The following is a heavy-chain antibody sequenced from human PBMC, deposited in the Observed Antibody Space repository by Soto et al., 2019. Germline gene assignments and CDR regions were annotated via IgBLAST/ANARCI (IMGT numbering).Heavy chain of an antibody. CDR3: ARWLTWLSKNDYFYD. D-gene: IGHD3-16*02. V-gene: IGHV3-53*01. J-gene: IGHJ4*01. CDR2: IYIGGST. Sequence: AGSVRLSCPASGFTFGPYAMHWVSQSPRKWLELVSVIYIGGSTYYEDFGKGRFTISRDNAKNTLYLQMNSLRAEDTDMYSWARWLTWLSKNDYFYDGGHGALVTVSS. CDR1: GFTFGPYA.